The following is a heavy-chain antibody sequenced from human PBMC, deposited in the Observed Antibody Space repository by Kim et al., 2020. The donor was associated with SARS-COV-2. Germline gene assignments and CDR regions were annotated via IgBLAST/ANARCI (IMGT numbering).Heavy chain of an antibody. D-gene: IGHD3-16*01. J-gene: IGHJ3*02. V-gene: IGHV3-33*01. CDR2: IWYDGSNK. CDR1: GFTFSSYG. Sequence: GGSLRLSCAASGFTFSSYGMHWVRQAPGKGLEWVAVIWYDGSNKYYADSVKGRFTISRDNSKNTLYLQMNSLRAEDTAVYYCARDLRKGSNGWLAVFDIWGQGTMVTVSS. CDR3: ARDLRKGSNGWLAVFDI.